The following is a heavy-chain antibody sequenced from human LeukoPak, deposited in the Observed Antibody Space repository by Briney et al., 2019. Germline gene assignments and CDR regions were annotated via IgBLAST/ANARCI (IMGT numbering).Heavy chain of an antibody. D-gene: IGHD3-22*01. J-gene: IGHJ4*02. CDR3: ASRDYYYDSSGPYYFDY. CDR2: ISSSGSTI. CDR1: GFTSSSYE. V-gene: IGHV3-48*03. Sequence: GGSLRLSCAASGFTSSSYEMNWVRQAPGKGLEWVSYISSSGSTIYYADSVKGRFTISRDNAKNSLYLQMNSLRAEDTAVYYCASRDYYYDSSGPYYFDYWGQGTLVTVSS.